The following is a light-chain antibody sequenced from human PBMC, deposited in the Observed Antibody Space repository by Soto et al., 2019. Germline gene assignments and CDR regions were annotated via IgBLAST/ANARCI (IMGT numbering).Light chain of an antibody. V-gene: IGKV3-20*01. CDR3: QQYDVSPIT. J-gene: IGKJ5*01. CDR2: DAS. Sequence: IVLTQSPDTLSLSPGERATLSCRASQSVRSERLAWYQQKPGQAPRLVIFDASFRATGFPQRFSGSGSGTDFTLTITRLEPEDFAVYYCQQYDVSPITFGLGTRLEIK. CDR1: QSVRSER.